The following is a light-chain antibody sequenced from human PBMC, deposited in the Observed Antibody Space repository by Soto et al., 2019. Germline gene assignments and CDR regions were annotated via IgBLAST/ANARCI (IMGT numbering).Light chain of an antibody. J-gene: IGLJ2*01. CDR3: AAWDDSLNGPV. CDR2: SNN. CDR1: SSNIGSNT. V-gene: IGLV1-44*01. Sequence: QSVLTQPPSASGTPGQRVTISCCGSSSNIGSNTVNWYQQLPGTAPKLLIYSNNQRPSGVPDRFSGSKSGPSASLAISGLQSEDEADYYCAAWDDSLNGPVFGGGTKLTVL.